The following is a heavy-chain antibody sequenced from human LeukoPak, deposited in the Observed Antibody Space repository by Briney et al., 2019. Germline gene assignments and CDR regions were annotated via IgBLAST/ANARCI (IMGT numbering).Heavy chain of an antibody. D-gene: IGHD2-15*01. CDR1: GYTFTGYY. J-gene: IGHJ2*01. Sequence: GASVKVSCKASGYTFTGYYMHWVRQAPGQGLEWMGWINPKSGGTNYAQKFQGRGTMTRDTFISTAYMGLRKMRSNDTAAYYSARCYCSGGSCYRGNFDLWGRGTLVTVSS. CDR2: INPKSGGT. CDR3: ARCYCSGGSCYRGNFDL. V-gene: IGHV1-2*02.